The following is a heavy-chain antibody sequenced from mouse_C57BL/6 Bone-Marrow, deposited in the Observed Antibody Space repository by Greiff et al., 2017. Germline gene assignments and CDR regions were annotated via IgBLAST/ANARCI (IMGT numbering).Heavy chain of an antibody. Sequence: EVKLVESGPGMVKPSQSLSLTCTVTGYSITSGYDWHWIRHFPGNKLEWMGYISYSGSTNYNPSLKSRISITHDTSKNHFFLKLNSVTTEDTATYYCARDDGSGYTAWFAYWGQGTLVTVSA. V-gene: IGHV3-1*01. D-gene: IGHD1-1*01. CDR3: ARDDGSGYTAWFAY. CDR2: ISYSGST. CDR1: GYSITSGYD. J-gene: IGHJ3*01.